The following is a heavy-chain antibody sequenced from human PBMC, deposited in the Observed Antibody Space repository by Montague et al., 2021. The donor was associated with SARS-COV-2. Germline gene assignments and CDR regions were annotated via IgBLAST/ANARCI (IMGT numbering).Heavy chain of an antibody. CDR1: GFPFSSYW. V-gene: IGHV3-74*01. Sequence: SLRLSCEASGFPFSSYWMHWVRQAPGKGLVWVSRINSDGSSTSYADSVKGRFTISRDSAKNTLYLQMNSLRAEDTAVYYCARGEWLLSLFYYYYMDVWGKGTTVTVSS. CDR3: ARGEWLLSLFYYYYMDV. J-gene: IGHJ6*03. D-gene: IGHD3-3*01. CDR2: INSDGSST.